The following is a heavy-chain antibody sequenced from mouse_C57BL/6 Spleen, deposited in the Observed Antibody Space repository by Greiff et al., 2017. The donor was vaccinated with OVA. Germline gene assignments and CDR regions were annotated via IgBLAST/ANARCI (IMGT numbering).Heavy chain of an antibody. CDR1: GFTFTDYY. CDR2: IRTKANGYTT. D-gene: IGHD2-4*01. Sequence: EVKLVESGGGLVQPGGSLSLSCAASGFTFTDYYMSWVRPPPGKALEWLGFIRTKANGYTTEYSASVKGRFTIYRANYHTFLYLHMLASRAEDSAAYYGARCRYYDYDYDCDYGGKGTTLTVST. J-gene: IGHJ2*01. CDR3: ARCRYYDYDYDCDY. V-gene: IGHV7-3*01.